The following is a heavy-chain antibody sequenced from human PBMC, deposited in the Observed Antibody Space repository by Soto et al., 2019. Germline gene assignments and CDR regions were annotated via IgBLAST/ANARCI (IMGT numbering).Heavy chain of an antibody. Sequence: PGGSLRLSXAASGFSFSDYYMDWVRQAPGKGLEWVGRARNKANSYTTDYAASVRGRFTISRDDSKNSLYLQMNNLRAEDTAVYYCARGGLEPFDYWGQGALVTVSS. CDR2: ARNKANSYTT. CDR3: ARGGLEPFDY. J-gene: IGHJ4*02. V-gene: IGHV3-72*01. CDR1: GFSFSDYY. D-gene: IGHD1-1*01.